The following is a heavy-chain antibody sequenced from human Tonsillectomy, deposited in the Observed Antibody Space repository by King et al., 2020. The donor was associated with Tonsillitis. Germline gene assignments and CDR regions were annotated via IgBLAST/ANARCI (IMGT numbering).Heavy chain of an antibody. Sequence: VQLVESGGGLVQPGGSLRLSCAASRFTFSSYAMSWVRQAPGKGLEWVSAISARDGRTYYADSVKGRFTISRDNSKNMLYLQMNSLRAEDTAVYYCAKCRWVRSLEGFDYWGQGTLVNVSS. V-gene: IGHV3-23*04. CDR2: ISARDGRT. CDR1: RFTFSSYA. D-gene: IGHD5-12*01. J-gene: IGHJ4*02. CDR3: AKCRWVRSLEGFDY.